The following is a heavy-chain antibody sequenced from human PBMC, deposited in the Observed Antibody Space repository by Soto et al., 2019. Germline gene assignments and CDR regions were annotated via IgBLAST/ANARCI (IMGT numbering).Heavy chain of an antibody. Sequence: SETLSLTCTVSGGSISTYYWSWIRQPPGKGLEWIGYIYSSGNTNYNPPLKSRVTMSVDTSKNQFSLNLNSVTAADTAVYYCARDRGPHSYADYWGQGTLVTVSS. D-gene: IGHD5-18*01. V-gene: IGHV4-59*01. CDR3: ARDRGPHSYADY. CDR1: GGSISTYY. CDR2: IYSSGNT. J-gene: IGHJ4*02.